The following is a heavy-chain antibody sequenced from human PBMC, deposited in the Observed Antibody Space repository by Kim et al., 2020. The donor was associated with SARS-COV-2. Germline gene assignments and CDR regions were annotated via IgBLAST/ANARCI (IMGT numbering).Heavy chain of an antibody. V-gene: IGHV3-30*01. Sequence: SVKGRFTISRDNSKNTLYLQMNSLRAEDTAVYYCARDSCSRGSCYQGVGSWGQGTLVTVSS. CDR3: ARDSCSRGSCYQGVGS. D-gene: IGHD2-15*01. J-gene: IGHJ4*02.